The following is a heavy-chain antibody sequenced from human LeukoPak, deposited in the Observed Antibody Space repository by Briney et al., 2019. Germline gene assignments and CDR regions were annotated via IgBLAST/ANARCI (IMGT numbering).Heavy chain of an antibody. CDR2: INGSGGST. CDR1: GFTFSSYA. J-gene: IGHJ4*02. D-gene: IGHD3-10*01. V-gene: IGHV3-23*01. CDR3: ARGNYYGQDY. Sequence: GSLRLSCAASGFTFSSYAMSWVRQAPGKGLEWVSAINGSGGSTYYADSVKGRFTISRDNSKNTLYLQMNSLRAEDTAVYYCARGNYYGQDYWGQGTLVTVSS.